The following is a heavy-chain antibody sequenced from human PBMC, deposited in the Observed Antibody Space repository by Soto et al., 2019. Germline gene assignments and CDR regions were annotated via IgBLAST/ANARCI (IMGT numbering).Heavy chain of an antibody. CDR1: GFTFSSYA. Sequence: GGSLRLSCAASGFTFSSYAMSWVRQAPGKGLEWVSAFCGSGGSTYYADSVKGRFTISRDNSKNTLYLQINSLRAEDTAVYYCAKEGFDFWSGYWRAQTDHDAFDIWGQGTMVTVSS. CDR3: AKEGFDFWSGYWRAQTDHDAFDI. V-gene: IGHV3-23*01. D-gene: IGHD3-3*01. CDR2: FCGSGGST. J-gene: IGHJ3*02.